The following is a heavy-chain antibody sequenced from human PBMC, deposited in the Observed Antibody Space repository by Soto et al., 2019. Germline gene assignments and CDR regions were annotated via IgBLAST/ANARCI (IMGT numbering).Heavy chain of an antibody. D-gene: IGHD4-17*01. J-gene: IGHJ4*02. Sequence: KTSETLSLTCTVSGVSISSGGYYWGWIRQHPGKGLEWIGNIYHSGRTYYNPSLKSRVIMSVDTSKNHFSLNLNSVTAADTAMYSCASVIGGDSEYYFDYWGQGTLVTVLL. CDR1: GVSISSGGYY. CDR3: ASVIGGDSEYYFDY. CDR2: IYHSGRT. V-gene: IGHV4-31*03.